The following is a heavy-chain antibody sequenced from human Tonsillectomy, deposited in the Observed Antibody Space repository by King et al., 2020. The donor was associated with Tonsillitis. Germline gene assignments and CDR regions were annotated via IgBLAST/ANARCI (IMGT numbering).Heavy chain of an antibody. V-gene: IGHV4-31*03. CDR3: AGGTLRYVDWLLDWFDP. D-gene: IGHD3-9*01. CDR1: GGSISSGGYY. Sequence: QLQESGPGLVKSSQTLSLTCTVAGGSISSGGYYWSWIRQHPGKGLQWIGHIYYSGSTHYNPSLKSRVTISVDMSKNQFSLKLRSVTAADTAVYYCAGGTLRYVDWLLDWFDPWGQGTLVTVSS. CDR2: IYYSGST. J-gene: IGHJ5*02.